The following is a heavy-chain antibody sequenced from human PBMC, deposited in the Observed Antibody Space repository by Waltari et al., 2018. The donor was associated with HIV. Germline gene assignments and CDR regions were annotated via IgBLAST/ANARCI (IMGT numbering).Heavy chain of an antibody. CDR1: GGSISSYY. V-gene: IGHV4-59*08. CDR2: IYYSGST. CDR3: ARHKVDPRQQLWSSGTYWYFDL. D-gene: IGHD5-18*01. J-gene: IGHJ2*01. Sequence: QVQLQESGPGLVKPSETLSLTCTVSGGSISSYYWSWIRQPPGKGLEWIGYIYYSGSTNYNPSLKSRVTISVDTSKNQFSLKLSSVTAADTAVYYCARHKVDPRQQLWSSGTYWYFDLWGRGTLVTVSS.